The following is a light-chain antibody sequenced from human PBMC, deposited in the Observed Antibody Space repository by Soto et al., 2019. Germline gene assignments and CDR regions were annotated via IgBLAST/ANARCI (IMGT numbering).Light chain of an antibody. V-gene: IGKV1-39*01. CDR3: QQSYITPLT. Sequence: DIQMTQSPSSLSASVGDRVTITCRASQSISTYLNWYQEKPGKAPKLLIYAASSLQSGVPSRFSGSGSGTDFTFTISSLQPEDFATYYCQQSYITPLTFGGGTKVEIK. CDR2: AAS. J-gene: IGKJ4*01. CDR1: QSISTY.